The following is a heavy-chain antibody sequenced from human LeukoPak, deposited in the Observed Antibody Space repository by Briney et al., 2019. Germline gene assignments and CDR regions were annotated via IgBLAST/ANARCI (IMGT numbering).Heavy chain of an antibody. CDR1: GGSISSGSYY. J-gene: IGHJ4*02. Sequence: PSETLSLTCTVSGGSISSGSYYWSWIRQPAGKGLEWIGRIYTSGSTYYNPSLKSRVTISVDTSKNQFSLKLSSVTAADTAVYYCASMGSWHPPDYWGQGTLVTVSS. CDR2: IYTSGST. D-gene: IGHD6-13*01. CDR3: ASMGSWHPPDY. V-gene: IGHV4-61*02.